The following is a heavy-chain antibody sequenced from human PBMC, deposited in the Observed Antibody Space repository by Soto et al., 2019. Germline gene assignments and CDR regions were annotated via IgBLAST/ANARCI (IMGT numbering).Heavy chain of an antibody. Sequence: GGSLRLSCAASGFTFSDFYMSWVRQAPGKGLECISYISSIGSLIYYADSVKGRFTISRDNANNSLYLQMNSLRVEDTAVYYCVRDPPPHSETVDTDVRGQANKVTVSS. CDR1: GFTFSDFY. J-gene: IGHJ6*02. D-gene: IGHD3-22*01. CDR3: VRDPPPHSETVDTDV. CDR2: ISSIGSLI. V-gene: IGHV3-11*01.